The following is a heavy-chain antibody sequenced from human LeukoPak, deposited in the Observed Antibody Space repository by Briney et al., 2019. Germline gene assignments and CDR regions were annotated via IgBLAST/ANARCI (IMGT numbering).Heavy chain of an antibody. J-gene: IGHJ5*02. V-gene: IGHV1-2*02. CDR1: GYTFIGYY. CDR2: INPNSGGT. D-gene: IGHD2-2*01. Sequence: ASVKVSCKASGYTFIGYYIHWVRQAPGQGLEWMGRINPNSGGTDYVHKFQGRVTMTRDTSISIAYMELSGLRSDDTAVYYCARDGGIVVVAAANWFDPWGQGTLVTVFS. CDR3: ARDGGIVVVAAANWFDP.